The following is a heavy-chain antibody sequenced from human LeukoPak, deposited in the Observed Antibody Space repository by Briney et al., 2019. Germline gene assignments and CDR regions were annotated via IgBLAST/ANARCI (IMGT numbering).Heavy chain of an antibody. D-gene: IGHD4-23*01. J-gene: IGHJ6*02. V-gene: IGHV1-46*01. CDR1: GYTFTSYY. Sequence: ASVKVSCKASGYTFTSYYMHWVRQAPGQGLEWMGIINPSGGSTSYAQKFQGRVTMTRDTSTSTVYMELSSLRSEDTAVYYCARVLTTLAYYYYGMDVRGQGTTVTVSS. CDR3: ARVLTTLAYYYYGMDV. CDR2: INPSGGST.